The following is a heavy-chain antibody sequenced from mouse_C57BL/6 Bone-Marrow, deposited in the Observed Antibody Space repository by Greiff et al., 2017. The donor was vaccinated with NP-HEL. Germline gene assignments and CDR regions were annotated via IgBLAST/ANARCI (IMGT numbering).Heavy chain of an antibody. CDR2: INPSSGDT. Sequence: VQLQESGAELARPGASVKMSCKASGYTFTSYTMHWVKQRPGQGLEWIGYINPSSGDTKYNQKFKDKATLTADKSSSTAYMQLSSLTSEYSAFYYCARWGDYDGSYEKCFYYAMDYWGQGTSVTVSS. V-gene: IGHV1-4*01. D-gene: IGHD2-3*01. CDR1: GYTFTSYT. CDR3: ARWGDYDGSYEKCFYYAMDY. J-gene: IGHJ4*01.